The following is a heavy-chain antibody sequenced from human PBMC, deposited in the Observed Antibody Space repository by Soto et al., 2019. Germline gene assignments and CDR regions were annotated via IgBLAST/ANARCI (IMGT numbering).Heavy chain of an antibody. D-gene: IGHD3-3*01. Sequence: QVQLVQSGAEEKKPGASVKVSCKASGYTFTSYAMHWVRQAPGQRLEWMGWINAGNGNTKYSQKFQGRVTITRDTTASTAYMELSGLRSEDTAMYYCARGGEPIDYWGQRPLVTVSS. V-gene: IGHV1-3*05. J-gene: IGHJ4*02. CDR2: INAGNGNT. CDR1: GYTFTSYA. CDR3: ARGGEPIDY.